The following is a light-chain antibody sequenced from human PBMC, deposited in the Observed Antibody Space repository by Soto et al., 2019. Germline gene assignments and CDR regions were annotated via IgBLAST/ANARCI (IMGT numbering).Light chain of an antibody. CDR2: GAS. Sequence: EIVLTQSPGTLSLSPGERATLSCRASQSVANNYLAWYQQRPGQTPRLLIWGASNRTGGVPDRFSGSGSGTDFIFTISRLEPDDFAVYYCQRYDFSPTFGQGTKVEIK. CDR1: QSVANNY. J-gene: IGKJ1*01. V-gene: IGKV3-20*01. CDR3: QRYDFSPT.